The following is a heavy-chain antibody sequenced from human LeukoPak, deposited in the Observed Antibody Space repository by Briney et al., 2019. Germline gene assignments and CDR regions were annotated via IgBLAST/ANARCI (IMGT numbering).Heavy chain of an antibody. CDR1: GFSFSDSW. J-gene: IGHJ6*02. D-gene: IGHD7-27*01. CDR2: IKKDGSVK. Sequence: GGSLRLSCVASGFSFSDSWMSWVRQAPGKGLEWVADIKKDGSVKDYVDSVKGRFTISRDNAKNSLYLQMDSLRAEDTAVYYCATYMNWVAGDVWGQGTTVSVSS. CDR3: ATYMNWVAGDV. V-gene: IGHV3-7*01.